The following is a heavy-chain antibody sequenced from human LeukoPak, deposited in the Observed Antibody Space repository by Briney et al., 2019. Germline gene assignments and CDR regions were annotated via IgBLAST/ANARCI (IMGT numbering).Heavy chain of an antibody. CDR1: GFTFSNHW. Sequence: GGSLRLSCAASGFTFSNHWMHWVRQVPGKGLVWVSRIDSDGANTHFADSVKGRFTISRDNAKNTLYLQMNSVRVEDTAVYYCASSGRFDCWGQGTLVTVSS. CDR2: IDSDGANT. J-gene: IGHJ4*02. V-gene: IGHV3-74*01. D-gene: IGHD2-15*01. CDR3: ASSGRFDC.